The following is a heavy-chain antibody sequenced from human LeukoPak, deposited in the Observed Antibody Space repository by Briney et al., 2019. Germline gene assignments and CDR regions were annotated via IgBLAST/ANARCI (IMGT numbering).Heavy chain of an antibody. Sequence: GGSLRLSCAASRFTFSSYAMHWVRQAPGKGLEYVSAISSNGGSTYYANSVKGRFTISRDNSKNTLYLQMGSLRAEDMAVYYCARGTYYYDSSGLDYWGQGTLVTVSS. CDR3: ARGTYYYDSSGLDY. D-gene: IGHD3-22*01. CDR1: RFTFSSYA. CDR2: ISSNGGST. V-gene: IGHV3-64*01. J-gene: IGHJ4*02.